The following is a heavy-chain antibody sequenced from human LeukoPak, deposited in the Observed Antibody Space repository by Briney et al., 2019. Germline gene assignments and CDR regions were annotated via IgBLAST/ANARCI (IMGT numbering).Heavy chain of an antibody. J-gene: IGHJ4*02. V-gene: IGHV4-59*01. Sequence: SETLSLTCTVSGGSISSYYWSWIRQPPGKGLEWIGYIYYSGSTNYNPSLKCRVTISVDTSKNQFSLKLSSVTAADTAVYYCARQGGYWGQGTLVTVSS. CDR3: ARQGGY. D-gene: IGHD3-16*01. CDR1: GGSISSYY. CDR2: IYYSGST.